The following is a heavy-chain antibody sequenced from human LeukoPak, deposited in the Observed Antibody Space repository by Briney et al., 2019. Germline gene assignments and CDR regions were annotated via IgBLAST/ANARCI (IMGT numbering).Heavy chain of an antibody. J-gene: IGHJ4*02. CDR2: ISGSGGTT. CDR1: GFTFNSYA. D-gene: IGHD3-9*01. CDR3: AKGLINDWSALEY. Sequence: PGGSLRLSCAASGFTFNSYAMTWVRQAPGKGLEWVSAISGSGGTTYYADFVRGRFTISRDNSKSTLSLQMNSLRAEDTAVYYCAKGLINDWSALEYWGQGTLVTVSS. V-gene: IGHV3-23*01.